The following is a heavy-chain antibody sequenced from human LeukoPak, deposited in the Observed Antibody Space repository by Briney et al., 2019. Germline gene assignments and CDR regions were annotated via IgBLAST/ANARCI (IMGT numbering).Heavy chain of an antibody. D-gene: IGHD3-22*01. V-gene: IGHV3-33*03. CDR1: GFTFSSYG. CDR3: ATPLDYYDSSGYHQGGD. CDR2: IWYDGSNK. J-gene: IGHJ4*02. Sequence: GSLRLSCAASGFTFSSYGMHWIRQAPGKGLEWVAFIWYDGSNKYYADSVKGRFTVSRDNSKNTLYLQMDSLRAEDTAVYYCATPLDYYDSSGYHQGGDWGQGTLVTVSS.